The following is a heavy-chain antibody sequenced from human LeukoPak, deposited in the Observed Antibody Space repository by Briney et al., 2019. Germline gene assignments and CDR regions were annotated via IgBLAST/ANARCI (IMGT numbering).Heavy chain of an antibody. CDR2: TQQGGSQY. Sequence: GGSLRLSCAASGFTFSRSGMSWVRQAPGKGLEWVADTQQGGSQYYYVDFVKGRSTISRDNDKNSLYLQMNSLAADDTAHYYSARDDVTRSGHEGYWGQGTLVSVSS. D-gene: IGHD6-25*01. CDR3: ARDDVTRSGHEGY. CDR1: GFTFSRSG. V-gene: IGHV3-7*01. J-gene: IGHJ4*02.